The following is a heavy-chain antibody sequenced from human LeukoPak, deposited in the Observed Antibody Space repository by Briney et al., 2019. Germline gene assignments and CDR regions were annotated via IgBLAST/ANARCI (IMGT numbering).Heavy chain of an antibody. CDR2: ISWNSGSI. J-gene: IGHJ6*02. V-gene: IGHV3-9*01. D-gene: IGHD6-19*01. CDR1: GFTFDDYA. CDR3: AKDLSGWYYYYYGMDV. Sequence: GGSLRLSCAASGFTFDDYAMHWVLQARGKGLEWVSGISWNSGSIGYADSVKGRFTISRDNAKNSLYLQMNSLRAEDTALYYCAKDLSGWYYYYYGMDVWGQGTTVIVSS.